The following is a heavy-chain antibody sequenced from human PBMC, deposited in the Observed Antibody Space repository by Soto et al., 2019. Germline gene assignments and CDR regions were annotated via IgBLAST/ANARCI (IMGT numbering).Heavy chain of an antibody. CDR3: AKGIAAAGIPLDVFDI. D-gene: IGHD6-13*01. CDR1: GYTFTRYA. CDR2: INTGNGNT. V-gene: IGHV1-3*04. Sequence: QVQLVQSGAELKTPGASVKVSCKASGYTFTRYAMHWVRQAPGQRLEWMGWINTGNGNTKYSQKFQGRVTITRDTSASTAYMELSSLRSEDTAVYYCAKGIAAAGIPLDVFDIWGQGTVVTVSS. J-gene: IGHJ3*02.